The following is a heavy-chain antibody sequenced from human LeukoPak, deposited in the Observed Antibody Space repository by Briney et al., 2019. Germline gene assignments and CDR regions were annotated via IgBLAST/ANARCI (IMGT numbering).Heavy chain of an antibody. D-gene: IGHD5-12*01. Sequence: PGGSLRLSCAASGFTFSSYGMSWVRQAPGKGLEWVSAISGSGGSTYYADSVKGRFTISRDNSKNTLYLQMNSLRAEDTAVYYCAKEGEDTVAGKYYYYYMDVWGKGTTVTISS. CDR2: ISGSGGST. V-gene: IGHV3-23*01. J-gene: IGHJ6*03. CDR3: AKEGEDTVAGKYYYYYMDV. CDR1: GFTFSSYG.